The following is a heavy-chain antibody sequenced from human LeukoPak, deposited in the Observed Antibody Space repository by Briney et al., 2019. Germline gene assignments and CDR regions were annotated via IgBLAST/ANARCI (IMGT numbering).Heavy chain of an antibody. CDR3: ARDPKPSDDSSNWYKLRKDNWFDP. J-gene: IGHJ5*02. D-gene: IGHD6-13*01. CDR1: GFTFSRYT. V-gene: IGHV3-21*01. CDR2: ISGSSTFI. Sequence: GGSLRLSCVASGFTFSRYTMTWVRQAPGNGLEWVSSISGSSTFIDYTDSVKGRFTISRDSAKNSLYLQMNSLRAEDTAVYYCARDPKPSDDSSNWYKLRKDNWFDPWGQGTLVTISS.